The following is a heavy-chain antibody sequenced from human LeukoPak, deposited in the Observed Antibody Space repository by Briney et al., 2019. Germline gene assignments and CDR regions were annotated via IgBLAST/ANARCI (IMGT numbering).Heavy chain of an antibody. V-gene: IGHV4-59*01. CDR2: IYYSGST. D-gene: IGHD3-22*01. Sequence: SETLSLTCTVSGGSISSYYWSWIRQPPGKRLEWIGYIYYSGSTNYNPSLKSRVTISVDTSKNQFSLKLSSVTAADTAVYYCARQTYYYDSSGYYPFDYWGQGTLVTVSS. CDR1: GGSISSYY. CDR3: ARQTYYYDSSGYYPFDY. J-gene: IGHJ4*02.